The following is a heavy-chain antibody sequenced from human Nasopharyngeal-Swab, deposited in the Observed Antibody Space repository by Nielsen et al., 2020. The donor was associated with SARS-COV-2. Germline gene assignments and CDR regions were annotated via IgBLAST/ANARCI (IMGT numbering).Heavy chain of an antibody. Sequence: LSLTCVASGFTVSSNFVSWVRQAPGKGLEWVSLLKSGGGTFYADSVRGRFTISRDNSRNTVYLQMNSLRAEDTAVYYCARVRQSGAYFPFDSWGLGTLVTVSS. CDR3: ARVRQSGAYFPFDS. CDR1: GFTVSSNF. CDR2: LKSGGGT. D-gene: IGHD1-26*01. V-gene: IGHV3-53*01. J-gene: IGHJ4*02.